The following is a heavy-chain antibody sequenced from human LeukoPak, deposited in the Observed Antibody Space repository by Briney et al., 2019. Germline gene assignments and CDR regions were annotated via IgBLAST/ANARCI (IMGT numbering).Heavy chain of an antibody. CDR3: ARAGGSYPYYFDY. Sequence: ASVKVSCKATGGTFSSYAIGWVRRAPAHGLEWMGGIIAYNGNTNYAQKLQGRVTMTTDTSTSTAYMELRSLRSDDTAVYYCARAGGSYPYYFDYWGQGTLVTVSS. D-gene: IGHD1-26*01. J-gene: IGHJ4*02. CDR1: GGTFSSYA. V-gene: IGHV1-18*01. CDR2: IIAYNGNT.